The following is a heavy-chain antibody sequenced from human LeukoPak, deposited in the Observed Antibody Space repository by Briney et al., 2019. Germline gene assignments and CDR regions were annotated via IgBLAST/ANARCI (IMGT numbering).Heavy chain of an antibody. D-gene: IGHD4-17*01. Sequence: SWNSGNIGYADSVKGRFTISRDNAKNSLYLQMNSLRAEDTALYYCAKDVVRGDYGDYVLDYWGQGTLVTVSS. V-gene: IGHV3-9*01. CDR3: AKDVVRGDYGDYVLDY. CDR2: SWNSGNI. J-gene: IGHJ4*02.